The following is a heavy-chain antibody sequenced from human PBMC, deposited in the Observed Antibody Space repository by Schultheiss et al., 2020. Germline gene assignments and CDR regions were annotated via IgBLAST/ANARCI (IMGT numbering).Heavy chain of an antibody. CDR2: ISAYNGNT. V-gene: IGHV1-2*02. D-gene: IGHD2-2*01. Sequence: ASVKVSCKASGYTFTGYYMHWVRQAPGQGLEWMGWISAYNGNTNYAQKLQGRVTMTRDTSTSTAYMELSRLRSDDTAVYYCARGLPSAGPYYFYAMDVWGQGTTVTVSS. CDR1: GYTFTGYY. CDR3: ARGLPSAGPYYFYAMDV. J-gene: IGHJ6*02.